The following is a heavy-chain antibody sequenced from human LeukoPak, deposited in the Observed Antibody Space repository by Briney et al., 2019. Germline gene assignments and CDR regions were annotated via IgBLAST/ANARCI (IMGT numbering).Heavy chain of an antibody. Sequence: SETLSLTCAVYGGSFSGYYWSWIRQPPGKGLEWIGEINHSGSTNYNPSLKSRVTISVDTSKNQFSLKLSSVTAADTAVYYCARQLNPHKLPSLRVYYMDVWGKGTTVTISS. CDR1: GGSFSGYY. D-gene: IGHD1-1*01. J-gene: IGHJ6*03. CDR2: INHSGST. CDR3: ARQLNPHKLPSLRVYYMDV. V-gene: IGHV4-34*01.